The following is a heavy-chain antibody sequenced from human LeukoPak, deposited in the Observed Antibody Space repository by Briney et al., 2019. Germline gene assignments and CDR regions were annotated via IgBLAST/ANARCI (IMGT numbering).Heavy chain of an antibody. CDR3: ARYCSSTSCYEGVDY. CDR2: IYYSGST. V-gene: IGHV4-38-2*01. D-gene: IGHD2-2*01. Sequence: SETLSLTCAVSGYSISSGYYWGWIRQPPGKGLEWIGSIYYSGSTYYKPSVKRRVTIQVDRPKNQFSLNLSSVTAANTAVYYFARYCSSTSCYEGVDYWGQGTLVTVSS. J-gene: IGHJ4*02. CDR1: GYSISSGYY.